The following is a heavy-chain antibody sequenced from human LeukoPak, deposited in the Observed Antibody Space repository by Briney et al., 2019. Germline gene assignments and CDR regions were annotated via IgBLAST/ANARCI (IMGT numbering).Heavy chain of an antibody. J-gene: IGHJ3*02. V-gene: IGHV3-21*01. Sequence: GGSLRLSCAASGFTFSSYSMNWVRQAPGKGLEWVSSISSSSSCIYYADSVKGRFTISRDNAKNSLYLQMNSLRAEDTAVYYCARDGEDIVVVLGDDAFDIWGQGTMVTVSS. D-gene: IGHD2-2*01. CDR3: ARDGEDIVVVLGDDAFDI. CDR1: GFTFSSYS. CDR2: ISSSSSCI.